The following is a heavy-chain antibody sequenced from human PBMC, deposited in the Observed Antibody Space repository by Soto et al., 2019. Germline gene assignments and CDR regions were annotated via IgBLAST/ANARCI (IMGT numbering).Heavy chain of an antibody. V-gene: IGHV3-48*02. CDR3: ARDSLSLLGPLGGVVVQYPPI. D-gene: IGHD3-22*01. J-gene: IGHJ3*02. Sequence: PGGSLRLSCAASGFTFSSYSMNWVRQAPGKGLEWVSYISSSSSTIYYADSVKGRFTISRGNAKNSLYLQMNSLRDEDTAVYYCARDSLSLLGPLGGVVVQYPPIWGQGTMVTVSS. CDR2: ISSSSSTI. CDR1: GFTFSSYS.